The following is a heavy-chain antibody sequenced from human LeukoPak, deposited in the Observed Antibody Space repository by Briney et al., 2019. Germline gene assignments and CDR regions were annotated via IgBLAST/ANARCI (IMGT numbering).Heavy chain of an antibody. Sequence: SVKVSCKASGGSFSTFAISWVLQAPGQGLEWVGGIIPASGTTDYAQKFQGRVTITTNVSTNTAFLQLFSPTSEDTATYFCARAGSPGEYYDSRYQPIPIYAFNVWGQGAMITVSS. CDR3: ARAGSPGEYYDSRYQPIPIYAFNV. CDR1: GGSFSTFA. V-gene: IGHV1-69*05. J-gene: IGHJ3*01. CDR2: IIPASGTT. D-gene: IGHD3-22*01.